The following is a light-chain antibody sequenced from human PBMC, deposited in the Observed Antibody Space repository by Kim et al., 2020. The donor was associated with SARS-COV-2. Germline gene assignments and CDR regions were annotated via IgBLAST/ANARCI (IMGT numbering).Light chain of an antibody. CDR2: DVN. J-gene: IGLJ3*02. CDR1: SSNNGDYND. CDR3: NSYTFNGTWV. Sequence: GQTITISCTGTSSNNGDYNDVTWYQQHPGKVPIVMIFDVNKRPSGVSNRFSGSKAGKTSSQTISGLQTEDEADYYCNSYTFNGTWVFGGGTQLTVL. V-gene: IGLV2-14*04.